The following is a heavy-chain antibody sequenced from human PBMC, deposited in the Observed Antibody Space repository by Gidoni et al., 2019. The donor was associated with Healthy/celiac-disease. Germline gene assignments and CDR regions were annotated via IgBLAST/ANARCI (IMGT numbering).Heavy chain of an antibody. V-gene: IGHV3-30-3*01. CDR2: ISYDGSNK. D-gene: IGHD3-9*01. J-gene: IGHJ4*02. CDR1: GFTFSSYA. Sequence: RSLRRSCAASGFTFSSYAMPWVRQAPGKGLEWVAVISYDGSNKYYADSVKGRFTISGDNSKNTLYLQMNSLRAEDTAVYYCARESYDIVTNLDYWGQGTLVTVSS. CDR3: ARESYDIVTNLDY.